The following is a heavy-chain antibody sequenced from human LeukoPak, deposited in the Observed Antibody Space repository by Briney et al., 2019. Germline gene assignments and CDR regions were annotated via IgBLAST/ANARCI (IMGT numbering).Heavy chain of an antibody. Sequence: GASVKVSCKASGYTFTGYYMHWVRQAPGQGLEWMGWINPNSGGTNYAQKFQGRVTMTRDTSISTVYMELSRLRSDDTAVYYCARLLRGTTFGLDPWGQGTLVTVSS. J-gene: IGHJ5*02. CDR3: ARLLRGTTFGLDP. D-gene: IGHD3-10*02. CDR1: GYTFTGYY. V-gene: IGHV1-2*02. CDR2: INPNSGGT.